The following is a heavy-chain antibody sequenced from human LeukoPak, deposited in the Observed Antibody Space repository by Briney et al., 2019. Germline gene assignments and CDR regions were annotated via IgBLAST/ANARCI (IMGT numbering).Heavy chain of an antibody. Sequence: PGGSLRLSCAASGFTFSSYGMHWVRQAPGKGLEWVAFIRYDGSNKYYADSVKGRFTISRDNSKNTLYLQMNSLRAEDTAVYYCAREGCSSTSCYLHDAFDIWGQGTMVTVSS. J-gene: IGHJ3*02. D-gene: IGHD2-2*01. V-gene: IGHV3-30*02. CDR2: IRYDGSNK. CDR3: AREGCSSTSCYLHDAFDI. CDR1: GFTFSSYG.